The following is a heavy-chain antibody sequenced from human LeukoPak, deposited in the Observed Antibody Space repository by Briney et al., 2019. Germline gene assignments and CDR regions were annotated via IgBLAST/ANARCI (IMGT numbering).Heavy chain of an antibody. V-gene: IGHV4-39*01. D-gene: IGHD2-8*01. CDR3: ARHNGLRYPDDY. CDR1: GGSISSSSYY. J-gene: IGHJ4*02. CDR2: IYYSGST. Sequence: PSETLSLTCTVSGGSISSSSYYWGWIRQPPGKGLEWIGSIYYSGSTYYNPSLKSRVTISVDTSKNQFSLELSSVTAADTAVYYCARHNGLRYPDDYWGQGTLVTVSS.